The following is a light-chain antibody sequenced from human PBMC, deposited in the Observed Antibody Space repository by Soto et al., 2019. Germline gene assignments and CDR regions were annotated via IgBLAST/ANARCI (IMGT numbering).Light chain of an antibody. Sequence: QSALTQPRSVSGSPGQSVTISCTGTSSDLDVYNYVSWYQQYPGKAPKLIIYDVSKRPSGVPDRFSGSRSGRTASLTISGLHAEDEADYHCCSYAGSYTYVFGGGTKVTVL. CDR3: CSYAGSYTYV. CDR1: SSDLDVYNY. J-gene: IGLJ1*01. V-gene: IGLV2-11*01. CDR2: DVS.